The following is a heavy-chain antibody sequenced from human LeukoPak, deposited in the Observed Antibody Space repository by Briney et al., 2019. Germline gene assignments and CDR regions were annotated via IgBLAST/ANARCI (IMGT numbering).Heavy chain of an antibody. CDR1: GFTFDDYA. V-gene: IGHV3-9*01. CDR3: AKDKSVELPSYYFDY. D-gene: IGHD1-26*01. CDR2: ISWNSGSI. Sequence: PGGSLRLSCAASGFTFDDYAMHWVRQAPGKGLEWVSGISWNSGSIGYADSVKGRFTISRDNAKNSLYLQMNSLRAEDTALYYCAKDKSVELPSYYFDYWGQGTLVTVSS. J-gene: IGHJ4*02.